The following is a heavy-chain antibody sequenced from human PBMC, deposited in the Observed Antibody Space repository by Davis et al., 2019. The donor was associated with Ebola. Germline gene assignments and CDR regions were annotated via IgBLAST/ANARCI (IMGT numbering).Heavy chain of an antibody. J-gene: IGHJ3*02. CDR2: ISGSGGST. V-gene: IGHV3-23*01. CDR1: GFTFSTYA. D-gene: IGHD3-22*01. Sequence: GGSLRLSCAASGFTFSTYAMGWVRQAPGKGLVWVSGISGSGGSTYYADSVKGRFTISRDNSKNTLYLQMNSLRAEDTAVYYCAKTSSGGITMIVVVIPHDAFDIWGQGTMVSVSS. CDR3: AKTSSGGITMIVVVIPHDAFDI.